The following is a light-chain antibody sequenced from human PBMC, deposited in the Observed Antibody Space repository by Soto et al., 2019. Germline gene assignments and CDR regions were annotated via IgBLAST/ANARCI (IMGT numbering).Light chain of an antibody. J-gene: IGKJ4*01. CDR1: QGISNW. CDR2: GAS. V-gene: IGKV1D-12*01. CDR3: QQTNSFPLT. Sequence: IQMTQSPASVSASVGDRVTITCRASQGISNWLAWYQQKPGKAPNLLIYGASSLQSGVPLRFSGSGSGTDFTLTISSLQPEDFATYYCQQTNSFPLTFGGGTKVEI.